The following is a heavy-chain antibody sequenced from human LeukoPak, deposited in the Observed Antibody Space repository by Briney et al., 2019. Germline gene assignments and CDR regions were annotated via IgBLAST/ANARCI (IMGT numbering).Heavy chain of an antibody. CDR2: INHSGGSK. J-gene: IGHJ3*02. D-gene: IGHD3-10*01. Sequence: EASVKVSCKASGYTFTSYYMHWVRQAPGKGLEWMGIINHSGGSKCYAHNFQGRVTITRDTSTNTVYMELSSLRAEDTAVYYCAGVGVTIGRLNDDFDIWGQGTIVTVSS. CDR3: AGVGVTIGRLNDDFDI. CDR1: GYTFTSYY. V-gene: IGHV1-46*01.